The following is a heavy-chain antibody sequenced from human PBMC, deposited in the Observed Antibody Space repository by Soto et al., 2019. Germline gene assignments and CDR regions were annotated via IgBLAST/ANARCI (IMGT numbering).Heavy chain of an antibody. D-gene: IGHD6-13*01. CDR3: ARMSATGTRWFDP. CDR2: ISYRGNT. V-gene: IGHV4-31*03. Sequence: SETLSLTCTVSGGSFSSGAYHWSWIRQYPGKGLEWIGSISYRGNTYYNPSLKSRLSMSVDTSKNQFSLNLTSVTAADTAVYFCARMSATGTRWFDPWGQGTQLTVSS. CDR1: GGSFSSGAYH. J-gene: IGHJ5*02.